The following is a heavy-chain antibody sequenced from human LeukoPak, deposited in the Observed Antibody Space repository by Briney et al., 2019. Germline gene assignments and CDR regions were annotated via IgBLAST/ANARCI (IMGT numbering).Heavy chain of an antibody. Sequence: GRSLRLSCAASGFTFSSYGMHWVRQAPGKGLEWVSAISGSGGSTYYADSVKGRFTISRDNAKNSLYLQMNSLRAEDTAVYYCAELGITMIGGVWGKGTTVTISS. V-gene: IGHV3-21*01. CDR3: AELGITMIGGV. CDR1: GFTFSSYG. J-gene: IGHJ6*04. D-gene: IGHD3-10*02. CDR2: ISGSGGST.